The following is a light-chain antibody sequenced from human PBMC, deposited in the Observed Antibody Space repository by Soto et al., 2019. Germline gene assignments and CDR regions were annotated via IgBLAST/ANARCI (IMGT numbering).Light chain of an antibody. Sequence: EIVLTQSPGTLSLSPGERATLSCRASQTLSTNSLAWYQQRLGQTPRLLIYAASTRDTDIPDRFNGSGSGTDFALTISRLEPEDFALYYCQQYNNWPWTFGQGTKVDIK. J-gene: IGKJ1*01. CDR3: QQYNNWPWT. CDR2: AAS. CDR1: QTLSTNS. V-gene: IGKV3-20*01.